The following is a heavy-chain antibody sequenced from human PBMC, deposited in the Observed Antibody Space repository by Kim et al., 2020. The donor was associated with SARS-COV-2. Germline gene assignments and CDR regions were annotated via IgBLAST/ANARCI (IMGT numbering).Heavy chain of an antibody. CDR3: AKPAWSRRQWLVPGVGEADI. CDR1: GFTFSSYA. CDR2: ISGSGGST. Sequence: GGSLRLSCAASGFTFSSYAMSWVRQAPGKGLEWVSAISGSGGSTYYADSVKGRFTISRDNSKNTLYLQMNSLRAEDTAVYYCAKPAWSRRQWLVPGVGEADIWGQGTMVTVSS. V-gene: IGHV3-23*01. D-gene: IGHD6-19*01. J-gene: IGHJ3*02.